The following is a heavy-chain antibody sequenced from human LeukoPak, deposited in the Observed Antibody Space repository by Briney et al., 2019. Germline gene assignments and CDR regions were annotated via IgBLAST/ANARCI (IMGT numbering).Heavy chain of an antibody. CDR2: IIPIFGTA. J-gene: IGHJ3*02. CDR3: VRQIIGYSSSWYEDAFDI. Sequence: ASVKVSCKASGGTFSSYAISWVRQAPGQGLKWMGGIIPIFGTANYAQKFQGRVTITADESTSTAYMELSSLRSEDTAVYYCVRQIIGYSSSWYEDAFDIWGQGTMVTVSS. CDR1: GGTFSSYA. V-gene: IGHV1-69*01. D-gene: IGHD6-13*01.